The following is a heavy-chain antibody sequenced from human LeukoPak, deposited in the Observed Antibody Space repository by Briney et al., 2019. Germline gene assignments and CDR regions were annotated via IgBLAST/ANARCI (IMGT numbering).Heavy chain of an antibody. CDR3: AKDRGTTKYYDILTGPLN. D-gene: IGHD3-9*01. CDR2: ISGSGGST. J-gene: IGHJ4*02. V-gene: IGHV3-23*01. CDR1: GFTFSSYA. Sequence: GGSLRLSCAASGFTFSSYAMSWVRQAPGEGLEWVSAISGSGGSTYYADSVKGRFTISRDNSKNTLYLQMNSLRAEDTAVYYCAKDRGTTKYYDILTGPLNWGQGTLVTVSS.